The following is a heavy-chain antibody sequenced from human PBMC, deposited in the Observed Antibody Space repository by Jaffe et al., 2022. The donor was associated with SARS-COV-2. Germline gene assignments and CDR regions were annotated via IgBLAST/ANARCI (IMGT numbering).Heavy chain of an antibody. CDR2: IRSKANNYAT. D-gene: IGHD6-13*01. CDR1: GFTFSGSA. Sequence: EVQLVESGGGLVQPGGSLKLSCAASGFTFSGSAIHWVRQASGKGLEWLGHIRSKANNYATAYAASVKGRFTISRDDSKNTAYLQMNSLKTEDTAVYYCSKPDSDSSSSKFDPWGQGTLVTVSS. CDR3: SKPDSDSSSSKFDP. J-gene: IGHJ5*02. V-gene: IGHV3-73*01.